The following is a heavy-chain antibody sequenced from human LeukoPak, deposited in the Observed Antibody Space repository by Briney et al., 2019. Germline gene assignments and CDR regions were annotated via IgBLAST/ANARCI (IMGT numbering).Heavy chain of an antibody. CDR1: GGYISSYY. CDR3: ARGHSSSWYGGLFFTVAYWFDP. J-gene: IGHJ5*02. D-gene: IGHD6-13*01. V-gene: IGHV4-59*12. Sequence: SETLSLTCTVSGGYISSYYWSWIRQPPGEGLEWIGYVYYTGSTNYNPSLKSRVSISVDTSKNQFSLKLRSVSAADTAVYYCARGHSSSWYGGLFFTVAYWFDPWGQGTLVTVSS. CDR2: VYYTGST.